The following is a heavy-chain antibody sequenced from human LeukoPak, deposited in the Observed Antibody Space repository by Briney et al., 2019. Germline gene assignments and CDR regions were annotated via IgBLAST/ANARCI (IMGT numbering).Heavy chain of an antibody. CDR3: TRDLTGTTWSENDY. V-gene: IGHV3-53*01. J-gene: IGHJ4*02. CDR2: IYSGDRT. D-gene: IGHD6-13*01. CDR1: GLSLRGSY. Sequence: VGSLRLSCVPSGLSLRGSYMSWVPQAPRKGLEWVSVIYSGDRTYYADSVKGRFTISRDTSKNTLYLQMNNLRADDTAMYYCTRDLTGTTWSENDYWGQGTLVTISS.